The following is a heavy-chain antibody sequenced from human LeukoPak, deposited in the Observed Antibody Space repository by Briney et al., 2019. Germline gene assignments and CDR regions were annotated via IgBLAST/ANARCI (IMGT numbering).Heavy chain of an antibody. CDR2: INHSGST. CDR1: GGSFSGYY. V-gene: IGHV4-34*01. D-gene: IGHD4-17*01. CDR3: AREKTTVPRFDY. J-gene: IGHJ4*02. Sequence: SETLSLTCAVYGGSFSGYYWSWIRQPPGKGLEWIGEINHSGSTNYNPSLKSRVTISVDTSKNQFSLKLSSVTAADTTVYYCAREKTTVPRFDYWGQGTLVTVSS.